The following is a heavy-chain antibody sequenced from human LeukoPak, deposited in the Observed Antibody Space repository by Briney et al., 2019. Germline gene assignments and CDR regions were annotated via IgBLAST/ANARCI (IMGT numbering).Heavy chain of an antibody. V-gene: IGHV1-2*02. CDR3: ARDGGITIFGVVIKEYYYMDV. CDR1: GYTFTGYY. CDR2: INPNSGGT. J-gene: IGHJ6*03. Sequence: ASVKVSCKASGYTFTGYYMHWVRQAPGQGLEWMGWINPNSGGTNYAQKFQGRVAMTRDTSISTAYMELSRLRSDDTAVYYCARDGGITIFGVVIKEYYYMDVWGKGTTVTVSS. D-gene: IGHD3-3*01.